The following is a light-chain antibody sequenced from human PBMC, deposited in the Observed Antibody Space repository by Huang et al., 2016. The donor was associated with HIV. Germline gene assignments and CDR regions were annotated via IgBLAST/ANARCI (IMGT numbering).Light chain of an antibody. CDR3: QQYNNWPPWT. CDR1: QSVNNK. Sequence: EVVMTQSPVTLSVSPGERATLSCRASQSVNNKLAWFQQKPCQAPRLLIHDASIRATGIADRFSGSGSGTEFTLTISSLQSEDFAVYYCQQYNNWPPWTFGQGTKVEIK. CDR2: DAS. V-gene: IGKV3-15*01. J-gene: IGKJ1*01.